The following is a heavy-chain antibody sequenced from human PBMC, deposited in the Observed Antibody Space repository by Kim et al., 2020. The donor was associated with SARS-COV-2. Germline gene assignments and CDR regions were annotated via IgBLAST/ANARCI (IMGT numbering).Heavy chain of an antibody. CDR3: ATNPVAAAYYYYGMDV. Sequence: ASVKVSCKVSGYTLTELSMHWVRQAPGQGLEWMGGFDPDDGETIYAQKFQGRVTMTEDTSTDTAYMELSSLRSEDTAVYYCATNPVAAAYYYYGMDVWGQGTTVPLSS. J-gene: IGHJ6*02. CDR2: FDPDDGET. D-gene: IGHD6-13*01. CDR1: GYTLTELS. V-gene: IGHV1-24*01.